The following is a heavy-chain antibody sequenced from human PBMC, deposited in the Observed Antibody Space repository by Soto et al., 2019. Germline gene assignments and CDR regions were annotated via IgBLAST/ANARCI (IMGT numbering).Heavy chain of an antibody. J-gene: IGHJ4*02. V-gene: IGHV1-8*01. CDR2: MNPNSGNT. CDR1: GYTFTSYD. Sequence: QVQLVQSGAEVKKPGASVKVSCKASGYTFTSYDINWVRQATGQGLEWMGWMNPNSGNTGYAQKCAGRXPXTXXTSMSTAYIELSSLRSEDTAVYYCVRVRTVAGHDYWGQGTLVTVSS. D-gene: IGHD6-19*01. CDR3: VRVRTVAGHDY.